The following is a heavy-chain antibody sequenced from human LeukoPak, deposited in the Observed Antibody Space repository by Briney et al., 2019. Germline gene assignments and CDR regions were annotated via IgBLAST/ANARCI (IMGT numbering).Heavy chain of an antibody. J-gene: IGHJ4*02. CDR2: IYDSGSI. D-gene: IGHD3-10*01. CDR1: GGSISSSSYY. CDR3: AVTVITMVRGVIWDY. Sequence: SETLSLTCTVSGGSISSSSYYWGWIRQPPGNGREWIGSIYDSGSIYYNPSLKSRVTISVDTSKNQFSLKLSSVTAADTAVYYCAVTVITMVRGVIWDYWGQGTLVTVSS. V-gene: IGHV4-39*01.